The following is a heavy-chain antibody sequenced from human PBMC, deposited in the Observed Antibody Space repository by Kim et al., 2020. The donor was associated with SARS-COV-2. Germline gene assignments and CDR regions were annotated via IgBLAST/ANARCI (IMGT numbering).Heavy chain of an antibody. D-gene: IGHD1-26*01. CDR1: GGSISSSSYY. Sequence: SETLSLTCTVSGGSISSSSYYWGWIRQPPGKGLEWIGSIYYSGSTYYNPSLKSRVTISVDTSKNQFSLKLSSVTAADTAVYYCARHGTEYSGSYSDFDYWGQGTLVTVSS. V-gene: IGHV4-39*01. CDR3: ARHGTEYSGSYSDFDY. CDR2: IYYSGST. J-gene: IGHJ4*02.